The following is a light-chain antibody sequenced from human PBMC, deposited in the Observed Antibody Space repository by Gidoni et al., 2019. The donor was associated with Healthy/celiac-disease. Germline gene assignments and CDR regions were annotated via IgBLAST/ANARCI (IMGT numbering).Light chain of an antibody. CDR3: QQSYNTLT. CDR2: AAS. CDR1: QSISSY. Sequence: IQLTQSPASLSASVGDRVTITSRASQSISSYLNWYQQKPGKAPKLLIYAASSLQSGVPSRFSGSGSGTDFTLSISSLQPVDFATYYRQQSYNTLTFGGGTKVEIK. J-gene: IGKJ4*01. V-gene: IGKV1-39*01.